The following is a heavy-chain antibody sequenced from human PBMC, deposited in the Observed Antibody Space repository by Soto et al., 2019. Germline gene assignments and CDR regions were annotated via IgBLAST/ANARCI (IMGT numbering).Heavy chain of an antibody. J-gene: IGHJ4*02. Sequence: EVQLVESGGGLVKPGGCLRLSCAASGFTLTSRSMNWVRQAPGKGLEWVSSIDFSGSSMFYAGSVKGRFTISRDTAQNSRYRKMNGLRADDTAVYYCAREFLTGSTGIDSWGQGTLVTVSS. D-gene: IGHD3-9*01. CDR2: IDFSGSSM. V-gene: IGHV3-21*01. CDR1: GFTLTSRS. CDR3: AREFLTGSTGIDS.